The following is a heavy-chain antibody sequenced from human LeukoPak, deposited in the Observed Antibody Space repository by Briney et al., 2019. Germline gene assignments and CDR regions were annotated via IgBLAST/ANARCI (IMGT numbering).Heavy chain of an antibody. Sequence: SVKVSCKASGGTFSSYAISWVRQAPGQGLEWMGGIIPIFGTANYAQKFQGRVTITADESTSTAYMELSSLRSEDTAVYYCARDPMACSSTSCWGHYYYYGMGVWGKGTTVTVSS. J-gene: IGHJ6*04. CDR3: ARDPMACSSTSCWGHYYYYGMGV. D-gene: IGHD2-2*01. V-gene: IGHV1-69*13. CDR2: IIPIFGTA. CDR1: GGTFSSYA.